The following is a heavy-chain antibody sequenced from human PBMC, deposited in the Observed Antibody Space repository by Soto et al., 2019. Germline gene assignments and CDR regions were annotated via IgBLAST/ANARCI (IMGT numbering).Heavy chain of an antibody. CDR2: MNPNSGNT. J-gene: IGHJ4*02. V-gene: IGHV1-8*01. CDR1: GYTFTSYD. D-gene: IGHD3-16*01. Sequence: QVQLVQSGAEVKKPGASVKVSCKASGYTFTSYDINWVRQATGQGLEWMGWMNPNSGNTGYAQKFQGRVTMTRHTSISTAYMALSSLRSGDTAVYYCARLRGSYAGDEYWGQGTLVTVSS. CDR3: ARLRGSYAGDEY.